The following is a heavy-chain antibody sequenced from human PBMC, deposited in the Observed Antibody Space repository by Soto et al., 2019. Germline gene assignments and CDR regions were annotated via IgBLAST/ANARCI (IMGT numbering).Heavy chain of an antibody. Sequence: SSETLSLTCTVSGGSISSGDYYWSCIRQPPGKGLEWIGYIYYSGSTYYNPSLKSRVTISVDTSKNQFSLKLSSVTAADTAVYYCARDEKVTGTTLSWSDPWGQGTLVTVSS. J-gene: IGHJ5*02. D-gene: IGHD1-7*01. V-gene: IGHV4-30-4*01. CDR1: GGSISSGDYY. CDR3: ARDEKVTGTTLSWSDP. CDR2: IYYSGST.